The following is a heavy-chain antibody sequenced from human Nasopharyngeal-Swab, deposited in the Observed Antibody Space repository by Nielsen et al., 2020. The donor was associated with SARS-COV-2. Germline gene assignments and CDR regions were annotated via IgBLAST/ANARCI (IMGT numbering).Heavy chain of an antibody. J-gene: IGHJ6*02. CDR3: ARVVTRPYYYGMDV. Sequence: SVKVSCKASGYTFTSYGISWVRQAPGQGLEWMGWISAYNGNTNYAQKLQGRVTMTTDTSTSTAYMELRSLRSDDTAVYYCARVVTRPYYYGMDVWGQGTTVTVSS. CDR1: GYTFTSYG. CDR2: ISAYNGNT. D-gene: IGHD4-23*01. V-gene: IGHV1-18*01.